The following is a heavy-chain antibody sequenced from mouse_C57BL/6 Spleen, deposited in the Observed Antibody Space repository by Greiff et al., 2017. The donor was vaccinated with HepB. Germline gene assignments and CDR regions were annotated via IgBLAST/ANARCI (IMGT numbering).Heavy chain of an antibody. CDR1: GYAFSSSW. J-gene: IGHJ3*01. D-gene: IGHD3-2*02. CDR3: ANQDSSGYWFAY. V-gene: IGHV1-82*01. Sequence: QVQLKESGPELVKPGASVKISCKASGYAFSSSWMNWVKQRPGKGLEWIGRIYPGDGDTNYNGKFKGKATLTADKSSSTAYMQLSSLTSEDSAVYFCANQDSSGYWFAYWGQGTLVTVSA. CDR2: IYPGDGDT.